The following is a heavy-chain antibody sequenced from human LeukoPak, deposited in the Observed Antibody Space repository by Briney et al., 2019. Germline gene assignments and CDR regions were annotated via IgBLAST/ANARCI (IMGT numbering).Heavy chain of an antibody. Sequence: GGSLRLSCAASGFTFSNCWMSWVRQAPGKGLEWVANIKQDGSEIYYVDSVKGRFTISRDNAKNSLYLQMNSLRAEDTAAYYCASRNRASGSFSDYWGQGTLVTVSS. J-gene: IGHJ4*02. CDR1: GFTFSNCW. V-gene: IGHV3-7*05. CDR3: ASRNRASGSFSDY. CDR2: IKQDGSEI. D-gene: IGHD3-10*01.